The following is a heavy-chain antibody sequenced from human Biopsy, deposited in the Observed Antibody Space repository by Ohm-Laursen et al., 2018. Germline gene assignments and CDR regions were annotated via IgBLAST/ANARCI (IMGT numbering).Heavy chain of an antibody. CDR1: GFIFGDYA. CDR3: ARDRGQNFYDSTGYYNGMDG. J-gene: IGHJ6*02. CDR2: ISWISRNT. D-gene: IGHD3-22*01. V-gene: IGHV3-9*01. Sequence: SLRLSCTASGFIFGDYAMHWVRQRPGKGLEWVSGISWISRNTGYADSVKGRFTITRDNAKNSLYLQMNSLRPEDTALYYCARDRGQNFYDSTGYYNGMDGWGQGTTVTV.